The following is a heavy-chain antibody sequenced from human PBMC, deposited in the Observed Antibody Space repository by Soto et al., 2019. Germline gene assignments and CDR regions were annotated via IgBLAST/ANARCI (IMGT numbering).Heavy chain of an antibody. Sequence: ASVKVSCTASGYTFTSYYMHWVRQAPGQGLEWMGIINPSGGSTSYAQKFQGRVTMTRDTSTSTVYMELSSLRSEDTAVYYCASPSPNYDFWSGYYARGDYYYMDVWGKGTTVTVSS. CDR3: ASPSPNYDFWSGYYARGDYYYMDV. D-gene: IGHD3-3*01. CDR1: GYTFTSYY. V-gene: IGHV1-46*03. J-gene: IGHJ6*03. CDR2: INPSGGST.